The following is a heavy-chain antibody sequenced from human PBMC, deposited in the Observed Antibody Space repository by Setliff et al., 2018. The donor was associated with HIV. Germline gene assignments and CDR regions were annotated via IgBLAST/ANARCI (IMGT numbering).Heavy chain of an antibody. Sequence: VASVKVSCKASGYTFTGYYMHWVRQAPGQGLEWMGRINPNSGGTNYAQKFQGRVTMTRDTSISTAFMVLSRLRSDDTAVYYCARKRGRGATTWSYDAFDIWGQGTMVTVSS. D-gene: IGHD1-26*01. CDR2: INPNSGGT. J-gene: IGHJ3*02. CDR3: ARKRGRGATTWSYDAFDI. CDR1: GYTFTGYY. V-gene: IGHV1-2*06.